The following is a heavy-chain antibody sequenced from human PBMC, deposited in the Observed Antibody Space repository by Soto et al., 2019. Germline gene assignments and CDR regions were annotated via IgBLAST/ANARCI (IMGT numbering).Heavy chain of an antibody. CDR3: AVITIFGVVSPDFDY. V-gene: IGHV1-18*01. CDR2: ISAYNGNT. D-gene: IGHD3-3*01. Sequence: ASVKVSCQASGYTFTSYGISWVRQAPGQGLEWMGWISAYNGNTNYAQKLQGRVTMTTDTSTSTAYMELRSLRSDDTAVYYCAVITIFGVVSPDFDYWGQGTLVTVSS. J-gene: IGHJ4*02. CDR1: GYTFTSYG.